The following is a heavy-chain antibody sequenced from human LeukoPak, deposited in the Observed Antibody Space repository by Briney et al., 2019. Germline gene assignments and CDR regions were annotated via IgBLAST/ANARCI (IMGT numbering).Heavy chain of an antibody. CDR3: AKGLSQGGYHYFDY. D-gene: IGHD3-22*01. CDR1: RFTFSSYG. Sequence: GGSLRLSCAASRFTFSSYGMHWVRQAPGKGLEWVAVISYDGSKKLYADSVKGRFTISRDNSKNTLYLQMNSQRPEDTAVYYCAKGLSQGGYHYFDYWGQGTVVTVSS. CDR2: ISYDGSKK. J-gene: IGHJ4*02. V-gene: IGHV3-30*18.